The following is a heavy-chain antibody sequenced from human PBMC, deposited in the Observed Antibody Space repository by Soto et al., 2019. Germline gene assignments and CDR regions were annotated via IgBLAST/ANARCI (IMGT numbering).Heavy chain of an antibody. V-gene: IGHV4-30-4*01. J-gene: IGHJ5*02. CDR1: GGSVSGVDYF. D-gene: IGHD2-21*01. CDR3: AREERKGIISWFDP. Sequence: SETLSLTCTVPGGSVSGVDYFWSWIRQSPGKGLEWIGYIYYTGITHLNPSLKSRLTMAVDTSKNEFSLKLTSVSAADTAVYFCAREERKGIISWFDPWGQGTPVTVPQ. CDR2: IYYTGIT.